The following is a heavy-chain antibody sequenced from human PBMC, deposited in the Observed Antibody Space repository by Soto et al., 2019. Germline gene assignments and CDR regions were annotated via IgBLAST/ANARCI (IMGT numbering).Heavy chain of an antibody. V-gene: IGHV1-2*02. CDR2: MNPKSGGT. Sequence: ASVKVSCKASGYTFSAYYTHWVQQDPGQGLEWMGWMNPKSGGTYFAQMFQGRVTRTRDTSISTAYMEVNRLRSDDTAVYYCTSEKIENSDGLYDAFEIWGQGTTVTVSS. CDR3: TSEKIENSDGLYDAFEI. CDR1: GYTFSAYY. J-gene: IGHJ3*02. D-gene: IGHD2-21*01.